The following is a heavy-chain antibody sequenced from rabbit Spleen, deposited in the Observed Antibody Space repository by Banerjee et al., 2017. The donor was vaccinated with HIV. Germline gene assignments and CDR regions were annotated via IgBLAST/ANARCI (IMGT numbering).Heavy chain of an antibody. D-gene: IGHD4-2*01. CDR3: ARDADSDVAVDYFNL. CDR1: GFDFSSNA. V-gene: IGHV1S45*01. J-gene: IGHJ4*01. Sequence: QQQLEESGGGLVKPEGSLTLTCKASGFDFSSNAKCWFRQAPGKGLEWIGCIYTGTGSTYYASWVKGRFTISKTSSTTVTLQMTSLTGADTATYFCARDADSDVAVDYFNLWGPGTLVTVS. CDR2: IYTGTGST.